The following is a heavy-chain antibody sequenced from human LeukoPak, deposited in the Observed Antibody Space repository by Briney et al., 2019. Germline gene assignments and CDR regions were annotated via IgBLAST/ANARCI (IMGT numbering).Heavy chain of an antibody. Sequence: ASVKVSCKASGYTFTGYYMHWVRQAPGQGLEWIGWINPNSGGTNYAQKFQGRVTMTRDTSISTAYMELSRLRSDDTAVYYCARGSSYGYYYYYYYMDVWGKGTTVTVSS. CDR2: INPNSGGT. J-gene: IGHJ6*03. CDR3: ARGSSYGYYYYYYYMDV. CDR1: GYTFTGYY. D-gene: IGHD5-18*01. V-gene: IGHV1-2*02.